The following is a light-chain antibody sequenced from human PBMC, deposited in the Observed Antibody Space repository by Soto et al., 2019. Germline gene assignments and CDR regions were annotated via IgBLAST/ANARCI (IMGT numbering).Light chain of an antibody. CDR3: QQRSVWPPA. J-gene: IGKJ2*01. Sequence: ETVLTQSPATLSLSPGERATLSCRASQSVTDNYLAWYQQKPGQAPRLVISGASSRTSGIPDRFSASGSGTDFTLTISSLEPEDFAVYYCQQRSVWPPAFGLGTKVEIK. V-gene: IGKV3D-20*02. CDR1: QSVTDNY. CDR2: GAS.